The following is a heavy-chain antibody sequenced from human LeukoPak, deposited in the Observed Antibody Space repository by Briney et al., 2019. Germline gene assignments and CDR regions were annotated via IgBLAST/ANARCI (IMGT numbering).Heavy chain of an antibody. CDR2: IFYSGTT. V-gene: IGHV4-39*01. J-gene: IGHJ4*02. CDR3: TRRGTRQPTTTNPTPAFDY. D-gene: IGHD1-7*01. CDR1: GGSISTSGYY. Sequence: SETLSLTCTVSGGSISTSGYYWGWIRQPPGKGLEWIGSIFYSGTTHYNPSLQSRVTVSADTSGNQFSLKLSSVSAADTAVYYCTRRGTRQPTTTNPTPAFDYWGQGMLVTVSS.